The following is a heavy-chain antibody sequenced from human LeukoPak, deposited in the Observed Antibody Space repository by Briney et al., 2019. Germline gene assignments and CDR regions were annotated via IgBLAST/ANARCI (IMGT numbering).Heavy chain of an antibody. Sequence: SETLSLTCAVYGESFSGYYWSWSRQPPGKRLERMVEIIHSGSTNYNPSLKSRGTISLDTSKKKFSLKLSSVTAADPAVYYCARGPPNYYGSGSYSGYYYYYYMDVWGKGTTVTVSS. CDR2: IIHSGST. D-gene: IGHD3-10*01. CDR3: ARGPPNYYGSGSYSGYYYYYYMDV. CDR1: GESFSGYY. J-gene: IGHJ6*03. V-gene: IGHV4-34*01.